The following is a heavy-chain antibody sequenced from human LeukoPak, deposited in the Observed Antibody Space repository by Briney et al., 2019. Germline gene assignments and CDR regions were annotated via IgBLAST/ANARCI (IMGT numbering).Heavy chain of an antibody. D-gene: IGHD2-15*01. Sequence: SVKVSCKASGGTFSSYAISWVRQAPGQGLEWMGGIIPIFGTANYAQKFQGRVTITADESTSTAYMELSSLRSEDTAVYYCARGRGYCSGGSCYSGDYWGRGTLVTVSS. CDR3: ARGRGYCSGGSCYSGDY. J-gene: IGHJ4*02. CDR1: GGTFSSYA. CDR2: IIPIFGTA. V-gene: IGHV1-69*13.